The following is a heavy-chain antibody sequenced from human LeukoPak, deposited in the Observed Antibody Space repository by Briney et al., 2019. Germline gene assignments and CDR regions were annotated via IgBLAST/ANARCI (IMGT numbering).Heavy chain of an antibody. CDR2: IYPGDSDT. Sequence: GESLKISCQGSGYSFTNYWIGWVREMPGKGLERMGVIYPGDSDTKYSPSFEGQVTISVDKSISTAYLQWSSLKASDTAMYYCARSGYSSGWYVGSFDYWGQGTLVTVSS. CDR1: GYSFTNYW. V-gene: IGHV5-51*01. D-gene: IGHD6-19*01. J-gene: IGHJ4*02. CDR3: ARSGYSSGWYVGSFDY.